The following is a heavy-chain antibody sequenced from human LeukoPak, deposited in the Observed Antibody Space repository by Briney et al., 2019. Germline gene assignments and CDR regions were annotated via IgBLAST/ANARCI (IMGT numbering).Heavy chain of an antibody. CDR3: AKRVTYSSSSVYLDS. V-gene: IGHV3-23*01. CDR2: ISDTGTTT. Sequence: GGSLRLSCEASGFTSSSYGVNWVRQAPGKGLEWFSAISDTGTTTYYADSVKGRFIISRDNSKNTLYLQLNGLRAEDTAVYYCAKRVTYSSSSVYLDSWGQGTLVTVSS. J-gene: IGHJ4*02. CDR1: GFTSSSYG. D-gene: IGHD6-6*01.